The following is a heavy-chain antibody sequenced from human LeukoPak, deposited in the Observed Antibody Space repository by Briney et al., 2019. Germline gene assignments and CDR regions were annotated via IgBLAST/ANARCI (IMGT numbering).Heavy chain of an antibody. D-gene: IGHD3-22*01. CDR2: INPNSGGT. Sequence: VASVKVSCKASGYTFTGYYMHWVRQAPGQGLEWMGWINPNSGGTNYAQKFQGRVTMTRDTSISTAYMELSRLRSDDTAVYYCARDGYYDSSGLGAFDIWGQGTMVTVSS. V-gene: IGHV1-2*02. J-gene: IGHJ3*02. CDR3: ARDGYYDSSGLGAFDI. CDR1: GYTFTGYY.